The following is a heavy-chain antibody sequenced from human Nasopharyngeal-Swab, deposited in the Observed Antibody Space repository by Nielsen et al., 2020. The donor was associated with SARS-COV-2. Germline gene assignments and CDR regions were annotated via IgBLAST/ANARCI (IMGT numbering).Heavy chain of an antibody. Sequence: SETLSLTCTVSGGSISSSSYYWGWIRQPPGKGLEWIGSIYYSGSTYYNPSLKSRVTISVDTSKNQFSLKLSSVAAADTAVYYCARGGYSYGFDYWGQGTLVTVSS. V-gene: IGHV4-39*01. CDR3: ARGGYSYGFDY. J-gene: IGHJ4*02. CDR2: IYYSGST. D-gene: IGHD5-18*01. CDR1: GGSISSSSYY.